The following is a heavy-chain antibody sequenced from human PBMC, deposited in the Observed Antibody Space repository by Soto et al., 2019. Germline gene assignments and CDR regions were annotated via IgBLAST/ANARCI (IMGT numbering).Heavy chain of an antibody. CDR2: IKSKSDGGTT. D-gene: IGHD2-21*01. V-gene: IGHV3-15*01. CDR1: GFTFGDAW. Sequence: GGSLRLSCAASGFTFGDAWMSWVRQAPGKGLDWVGRIKSKSDGGTTEYAAPVRGRFTISRDDSKNTLYLQMNSLKTEDTAVYYCTTDLWRNSVGVGSSGYFNPWGQGTPVTVSS. J-gene: IGHJ5*02. CDR3: TTDLWRNSVGVGSSGYFNP.